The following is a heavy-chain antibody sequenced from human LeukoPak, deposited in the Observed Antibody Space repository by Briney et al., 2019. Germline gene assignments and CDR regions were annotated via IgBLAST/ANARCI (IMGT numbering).Heavy chain of an antibody. CDR3: ARDRIAVSGTFDY. CDR1: GFTFSNYS. Sequence: PGGSLRLSCAASGFTFSNYSMNWIRQAPGKGLEWVSSISSSSSYIYYADSVKGRFTISRDNAKNSLYLQMNRLRAEDTAVYYCARDRIAVSGTFDYWGQGNLVTVSS. J-gene: IGHJ4*02. CDR2: ISSSSSYI. V-gene: IGHV3-21*01. D-gene: IGHD6-19*01.